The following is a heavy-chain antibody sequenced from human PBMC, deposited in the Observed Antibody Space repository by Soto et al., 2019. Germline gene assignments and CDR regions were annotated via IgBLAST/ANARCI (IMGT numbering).Heavy chain of an antibody. V-gene: IGHV5-51*01. CDR1: GFTFTTYW. CDR2: IYPGDSDT. J-gene: IGHJ4*01. CDR3: ARTYQASGYISSFYLAH. D-gene: IGHD3-3*02. Sequence: GESLKISCTTSGFTFTTYWIAWVRQMPAKGPEWMGIIYPGDSDTRYSPSFEGQVTISADKSTSTAYLHWRSLKASDTAMYYCARTYQASGYISSFYLAHWAPGTPVPVSP.